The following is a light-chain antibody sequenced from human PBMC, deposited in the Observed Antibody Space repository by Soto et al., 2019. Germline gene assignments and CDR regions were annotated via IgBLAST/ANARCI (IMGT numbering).Light chain of an antibody. J-gene: IGKJ1*01. CDR1: QSVRNN. CDR3: QHYNEWPPWT. Sequence: DIVMTQSPATLSVSPGERATLSCRASQSVRNNLAWYQLKPGQAPRLLIFGASTRATGTPARFSGSGSGTEFTLTISSLQSEDFAVYYCQHYNEWPPWTFGQGTKVDIK. CDR2: GAS. V-gene: IGKV3-15*01.